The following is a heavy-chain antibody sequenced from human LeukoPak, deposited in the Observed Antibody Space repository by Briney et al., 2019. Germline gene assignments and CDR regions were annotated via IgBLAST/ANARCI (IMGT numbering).Heavy chain of an antibody. Sequence: SETLSLTCTVSGGSISSSSYYWGWIRQPPGKGLEWIGNIYYIGSTYYNPSLKSRVTISVDTSKNQFSLKLSSVTAADTAVYYCARHLSGVTGYTYGRGIDYWGQGTLVTVSS. D-gene: IGHD5-18*01. J-gene: IGHJ4*02. V-gene: IGHV4-39*01. CDR3: ARHLSGVTGYTYGRGIDY. CDR2: IYYIGST. CDR1: GGSISSSSYY.